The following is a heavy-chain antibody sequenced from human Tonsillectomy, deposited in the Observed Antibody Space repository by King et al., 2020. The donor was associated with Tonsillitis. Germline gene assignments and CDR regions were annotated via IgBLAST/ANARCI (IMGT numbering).Heavy chain of an antibody. V-gene: IGHV3-48*01. D-gene: IGHD3-9*01. CDR3: ARDWAXYYDXXPGXXXSQXSPWFDX. CDR1: GFTFSSXS. J-gene: IGHJ5*02. Sequence: VQLVESGGGLEQPGGSLRLSCAASGFTFSSXSMNWVRQAPGKGLEWVSYISSSSRPIYYADSVKGRFTIPRDNAKNSLYLQMNSLRAEDTAVYYCARDWAXYYDXXPGXXXSQXSPWFDXWGXGTLVIVS. CDR2: ISSSSRPI.